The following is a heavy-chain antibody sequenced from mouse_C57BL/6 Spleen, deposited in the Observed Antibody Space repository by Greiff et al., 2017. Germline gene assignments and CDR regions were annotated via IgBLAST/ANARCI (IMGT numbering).Heavy chain of an antibody. Sequence: DVMLVESGGGLVQPGGSLKLSCAASGFTFSDYYMYWVRQTPEKRLEWVAYISNGGGSTYYPDTVKGRFTISRDNAKNTLYLQMSRLKSEDTAMYYCARRSNSYFDYWGQGTTLTVSS. CDR1: GFTFSDYY. CDR2: ISNGGGST. CDR3: ARRSNSYFDY. V-gene: IGHV5-12*01. D-gene: IGHD2-5*01. J-gene: IGHJ2*01.